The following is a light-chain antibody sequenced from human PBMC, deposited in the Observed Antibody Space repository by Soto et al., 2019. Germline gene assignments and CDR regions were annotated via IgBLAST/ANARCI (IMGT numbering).Light chain of an antibody. CDR3: SSFTTDSTYV. CDR1: SSEVGANIF. Sequence: QSALTQPASVSGSPGQSITISCTGTSSEVGANIFVSWYQQHPGKVPKLMIYTVSSRPSGVSQRFSGSKSGNTASLTISGLQAEDEADYYCSSFTTDSTYVFGTGTKLTVL. CDR2: TVS. J-gene: IGLJ1*01. V-gene: IGLV2-14*01.